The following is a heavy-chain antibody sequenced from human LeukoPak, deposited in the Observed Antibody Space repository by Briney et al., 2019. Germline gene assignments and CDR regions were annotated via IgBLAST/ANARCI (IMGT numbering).Heavy chain of an antibody. CDR2: ISNTGAT. CDR1: GFTFSRNA. CDR3: ARGSDSYGYPYYYYYYMDV. V-gene: IGHV4-59*01. Sequence: GSLRLSCAASGFTFSRNAMNWVRQPPGEGLESIGYISNTGATHYNPSLRSRVSISVDTSRNEVSLRLTSVTAADTAVYYCARGSDSYGYPYYYYYYMDVWGEGTTVAVSS. D-gene: IGHD5-18*01. J-gene: IGHJ6*03.